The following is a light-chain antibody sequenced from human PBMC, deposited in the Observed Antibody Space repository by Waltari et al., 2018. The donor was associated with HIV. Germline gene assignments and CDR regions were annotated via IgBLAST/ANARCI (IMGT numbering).Light chain of an antibody. V-gene: IGLV2-23*01. J-gene: IGLJ2*01. CDR1: SSDVGIYNL. Sequence: QSALTQPASVSGSPGQSITISCTGTSSDVGIYNLVSWYQQYQGKAPKLMIYEGSKRPSGVSNRFSGSKSGNTASLTISGLQTEDEADYYCCSYAGSFVVFGGGTKLTVL. CDR2: EGS. CDR3: CSYAGSFVV.